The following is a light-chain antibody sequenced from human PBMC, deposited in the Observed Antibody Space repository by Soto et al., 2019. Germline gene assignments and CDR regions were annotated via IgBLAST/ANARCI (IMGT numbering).Light chain of an antibody. J-gene: IGLJ1*01. CDR1: SSDVGGYNY. CDR3: SSYAGSNNFV. V-gene: IGLV2-8*01. CDR2: EVS. Sequence: SVLPQPPSAYGSPGQSVTISCTGTSSDVGGYNYVSWYQQHPGKAPKLMIYEVSKRPSGVPDRFSGPKSGNTASLTVSGLQAEDEADYYCSSYAGSNNFVFGTGTKVTVL.